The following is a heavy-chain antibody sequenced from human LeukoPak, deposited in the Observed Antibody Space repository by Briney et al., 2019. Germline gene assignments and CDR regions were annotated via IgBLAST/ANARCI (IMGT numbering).Heavy chain of an antibody. V-gene: IGHV1-69*05. CDR1: VGPFSSYY. CDR3: ARAFHSGSGSYNKHYYYMDV. J-gene: IGHJ6*03. Sequence: SVKVFRKSSVGPFSSYYISWARQASAQGLEWMVDLSSICGTENYAEKFEGRVTNNTDESTSTAYMGLSRVRSEDTAVYYCARAFHSGSGSYNKHYYYMDVWGKGTTVTVSS. D-gene: IGHD3-10*01. CDR2: LSSICGTE.